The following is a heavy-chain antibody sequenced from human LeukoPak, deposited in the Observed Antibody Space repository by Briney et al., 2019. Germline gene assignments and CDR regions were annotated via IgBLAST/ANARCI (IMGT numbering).Heavy chain of an antibody. CDR2: IYPGDSDT. D-gene: IGHD6-13*01. CDR3: ARRGRGIAAAGTVYYYYMDV. CDR1: GYSFTSYW. Sequence: KPGESLKISCKGSGYSFTSYWIGWVRQMPGKGLEWMGIIYPGDSDTRYSPSFQGQVTISADKSISTAYLQWSSLKASDTAMYYCARRGRGIAAAGTVYYYYMDVWGKGTTVTVSS. J-gene: IGHJ6*03. V-gene: IGHV5-51*03.